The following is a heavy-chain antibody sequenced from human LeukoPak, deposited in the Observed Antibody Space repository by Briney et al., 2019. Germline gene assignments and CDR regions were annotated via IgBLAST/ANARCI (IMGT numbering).Heavy chain of an antibody. Sequence: PSETLSLTCTVSGGSISSYYWSWIRQPPGKGLEWIGYIYYSGSTNYNPSLKSRVTISVDTSKNQFSLKLSSVTAVGTDVYYCASRITILGLVTYFDSWGKGTLVTVS. CDR3: ASRITILGLVTYFDS. CDR1: GGSISSYY. J-gene: IGHJ4*02. CDR2: IYYSGST. V-gene: IGHV4-59*01. D-gene: IGHD3-3*01.